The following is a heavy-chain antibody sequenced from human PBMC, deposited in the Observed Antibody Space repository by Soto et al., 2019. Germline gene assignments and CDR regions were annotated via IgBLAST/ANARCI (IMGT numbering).Heavy chain of an antibody. Sequence: QVQLQESGPGLVKPSETLSLTCTVSGGSISPYYWSWIRQPPGKGLEWIGYVYYSGNTNYNPSLESRVTISVDQSRNPFSLNLTSATAADTAVYYCARKGAAASYAHYYMDVWGRGTAVTVSS. V-gene: IGHV4-59*01. CDR1: GGSISPYY. CDR2: VYYSGNT. D-gene: IGHD6-13*01. J-gene: IGHJ6*03. CDR3: ARKGAAASYAHYYMDV.